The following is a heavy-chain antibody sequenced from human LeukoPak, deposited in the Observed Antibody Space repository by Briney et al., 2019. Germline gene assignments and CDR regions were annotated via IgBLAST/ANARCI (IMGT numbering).Heavy chain of an antibody. Sequence: GGSLSLSCAASGLTLSSYCMHWVRHAPRKGLVWVSRINSGGSSRSYADSVKGRFTISTDNAKNTLYLQMNSLRAEDTAVYYCARTTYGDLDAFDIWGQGTMVTVSS. V-gene: IGHV3-74*01. J-gene: IGHJ3*02. CDR2: INSGGSSR. D-gene: IGHD4-17*01. CDR3: ARTTYGDLDAFDI. CDR1: GLTLSSYC.